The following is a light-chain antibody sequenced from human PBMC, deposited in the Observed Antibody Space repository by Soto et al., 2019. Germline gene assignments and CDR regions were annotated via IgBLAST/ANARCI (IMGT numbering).Light chain of an antibody. CDR3: TSYTSSSTYV. J-gene: IGLJ1*01. V-gene: IGLV2-14*01. CDR2: DVS. CDR1: SSDVGGYNY. Sequence: QSVLTQPASVSGSPGQSITITCTGTSSDVGGYNYVAWYQQHPGKAPKLMIYDVSNRPSGVSNRFSGSKSGNTASLTISGLQAEDEPEYYCTSYTSSSTYVFGTGTKLTVL.